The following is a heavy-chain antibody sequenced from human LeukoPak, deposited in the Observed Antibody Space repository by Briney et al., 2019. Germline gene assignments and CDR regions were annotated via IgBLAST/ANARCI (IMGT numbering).Heavy chain of an antibody. D-gene: IGHD6-19*01. CDR1: GFTFSIYW. Sequence: GGSLRLSCAASGFTFSIYWMSWVRQAPGKGLEWVANIKQDGSEKYYVDSVKGRFTISRDNAKNSLYLQMNSLRAEDTAVYYCARDYPTGYSSGWYYFDYWGQGTLVPVSS. J-gene: IGHJ4*02. CDR3: ARDYPTGYSSGWYYFDY. V-gene: IGHV3-7*01. CDR2: IKQDGSEK.